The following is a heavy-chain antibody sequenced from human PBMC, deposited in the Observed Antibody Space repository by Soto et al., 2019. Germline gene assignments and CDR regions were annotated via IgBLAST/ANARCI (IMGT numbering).Heavy chain of an antibody. CDR1: GFTFSSYA. V-gene: IGHV3-23*01. CDR3: AKDLKPSSWYEVVDY. Sequence: EVPLLESGGGLVQPGGSLRLSCAASGFTFSSYAMSWVRQAPGKGLEWVSAISGSGGSTYYADSVKGRFTISRDNSKNTLYLQMNSLRAEDTAVYYCAKDLKPSSWYEVVDYWGQGTLVTVSS. D-gene: IGHD6-13*01. J-gene: IGHJ4*02. CDR2: ISGSGGST.